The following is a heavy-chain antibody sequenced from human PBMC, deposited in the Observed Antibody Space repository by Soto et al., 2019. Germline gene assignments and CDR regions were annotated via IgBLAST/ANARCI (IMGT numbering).Heavy chain of an antibody. D-gene: IGHD5-12*01. CDR3: AASCVACGGFNYYGMDV. Sequence: QVQLQESGPGLVKPSQTLSLTCTVSGGSIRSGGYFCCWIRQHPVQGLAWIGYLYYCGITYYNPSLQSRVTISVDTSKNQFSRKLSSVTAADTAVYYCAASCVACGGFNYYGMDVWGQGTTVTVSS. CDR1: GGSIRSGGYF. CDR2: LYYCGIT. J-gene: IGHJ6*02. V-gene: IGHV4-31*03.